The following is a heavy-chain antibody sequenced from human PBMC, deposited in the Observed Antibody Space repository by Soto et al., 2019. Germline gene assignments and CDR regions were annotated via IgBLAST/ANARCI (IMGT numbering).Heavy chain of an antibody. V-gene: IGHV4-31*03. Sequence: QVQLQESGPGLVKPSQTLSLTCTVSGDSISSGAYYWSWIRQHPGKGLEWIGHIYYSGSTYYNPSLKSRASMAIGTSRNQFSLKLSSVTAADTAVYYCAREETAVMSFDYWGQGALVTVSS. CDR2: IYYSGST. J-gene: IGHJ4*02. CDR1: GDSISSGAYY. D-gene: IGHD5-18*01. CDR3: AREETAVMSFDY.